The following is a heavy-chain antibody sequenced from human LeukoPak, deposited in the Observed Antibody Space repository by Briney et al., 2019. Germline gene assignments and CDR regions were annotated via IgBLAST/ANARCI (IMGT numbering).Heavy chain of an antibody. CDR3: AKASYDTPGYYFSDFDY. CDR1: GFTFSNYG. CDR2: IRYDGTNK. D-gene: IGHD3-22*01. Sequence: PGGSLRLSCVASGFTFSNYGMHWVRQAPGKGLEWVAFIRYDGTNKYYTDSVRGRLTISRDNSKNTLYLQMNSLRAEDTAVYYCAKASYDTPGYYFSDFDYWGQGTLVTVSS. J-gene: IGHJ4*02. V-gene: IGHV3-30*02.